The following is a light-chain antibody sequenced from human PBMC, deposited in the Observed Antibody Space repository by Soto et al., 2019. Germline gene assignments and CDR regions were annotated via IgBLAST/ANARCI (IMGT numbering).Light chain of an antibody. V-gene: IGKV3-15*01. J-gene: IGKJ4*01. Sequence: EIVMTQSPATLSVSPGERATLSCRATQSVSTKLAWYQQKPGQAPRLLIYGASTGATGIPARFGGSGSGTEFTLIISSLQSEDFAVYYCQQYSSWPLTFGGGTKVEIK. CDR3: QQYSSWPLT. CDR1: QSVSTK. CDR2: GAS.